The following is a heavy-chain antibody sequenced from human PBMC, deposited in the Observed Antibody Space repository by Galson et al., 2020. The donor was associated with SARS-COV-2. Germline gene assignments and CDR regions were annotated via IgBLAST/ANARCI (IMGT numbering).Heavy chain of an antibody. J-gene: IGHJ4*02. CDR1: GGSISSSSYY. CDR2: IYYSGST. D-gene: IGHD2-15*01. Sequence: SQTLLLTCTVSGGSISSSSYYWGWIRQPPGKGLEWIGSIYYSGSTYYNPSLKSRVTISVDTSKNQFSLKLSSVTAADTAVYYCARQLAGYCSGGSCYSGLRFDYWGQGTLVTVSS. CDR3: ARQLAGYCSGGSCYSGLRFDY. V-gene: IGHV4-39*01.